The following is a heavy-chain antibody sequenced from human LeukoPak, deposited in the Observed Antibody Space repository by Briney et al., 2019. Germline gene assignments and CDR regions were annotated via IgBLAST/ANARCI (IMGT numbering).Heavy chain of an antibody. V-gene: IGHV1-18*01. CDR3: ARDGHRRYHYDSSGREDAFDI. Sequence: GASVKVSCKASGYTFTSYGISWVRQAPGQGLEGMGWISAYNGHTKYAQKVQGRVTMTRDTSTSTAYMELRGLRSDDTAVYYCARDGHRRYHYDSSGREDAFDIWGQGTMVTVSS. J-gene: IGHJ3*02. CDR2: ISAYNGHT. CDR1: GYTFTSYG. D-gene: IGHD3-22*01.